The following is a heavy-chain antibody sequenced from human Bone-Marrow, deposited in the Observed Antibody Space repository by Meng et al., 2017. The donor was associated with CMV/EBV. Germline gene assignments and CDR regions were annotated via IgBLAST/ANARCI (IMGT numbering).Heavy chain of an antibody. CDR2: ISGSGGST. J-gene: IGHJ4*02. Sequence: SYAVSWVRQAPGKGLELVSAISGSGGSTYYADSVKGQFTISRDNSKNTLYLQVNSLRAEDTAVYYCAKDVKGNYDFWSGYSTRYFDYWGQGTLVTVSS. CDR1: SYA. D-gene: IGHD3-3*01. CDR3: AKDVKGNYDFWSGYSTRYFDY. V-gene: IGHV3-23*01.